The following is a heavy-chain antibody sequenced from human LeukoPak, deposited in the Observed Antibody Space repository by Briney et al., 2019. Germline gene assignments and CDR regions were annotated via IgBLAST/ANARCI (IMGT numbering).Heavy chain of an antibody. J-gene: IGHJ4*02. CDR1: GFTFSSYG. CDR3: ASPGEMDY. CDR2: IWSDGSNK. D-gene: IGHD4-17*01. V-gene: IGHV3-33*01. Sequence: GGSLRLSCAASGFTFSSYGMHWVRQAPGKGLEWVAVIWSDGSNKYNADSVKGRFTISRDNSKTTLYLQMNSLRAEDTAVYYCASPGEMDYWGQGTLVTVSS.